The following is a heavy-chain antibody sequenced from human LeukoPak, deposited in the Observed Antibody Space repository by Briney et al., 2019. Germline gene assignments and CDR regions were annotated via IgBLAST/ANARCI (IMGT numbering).Heavy chain of an antibody. V-gene: IGHV4-59*01. J-gene: IGHJ5*02. CDR2: IYYSGST. CDR3: ARGHRRFDP. CDR1: GGSISSYY. Sequence: SETLSLTCTVSGGSISSYYWSWIRQPPGKGLEWIGYIYYSGSTNCNPSLKSRVTISVDTSKNQFSLKLSSVTAADTAVYYCARGHRRFDPWGQGTLVTVSS.